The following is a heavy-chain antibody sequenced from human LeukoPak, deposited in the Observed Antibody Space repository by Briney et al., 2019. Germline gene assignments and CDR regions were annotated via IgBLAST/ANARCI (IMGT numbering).Heavy chain of an antibody. V-gene: IGHV4-4*07. Sequence: RSSETLSLTCTVPGGSISSYYWSWIRQPAGKGLEWIGRIYTSGSTNYNPSLKGRVTMSVDTSKNQFSLKLSSVTAADTAVYYCARAHPYSSSGYYYYGMDVWGQGTTVTVSS. CDR1: GGSISSYY. D-gene: IGHD6-6*01. CDR2: IYTSGST. J-gene: IGHJ6*02. CDR3: ARAHPYSSSGYYYYGMDV.